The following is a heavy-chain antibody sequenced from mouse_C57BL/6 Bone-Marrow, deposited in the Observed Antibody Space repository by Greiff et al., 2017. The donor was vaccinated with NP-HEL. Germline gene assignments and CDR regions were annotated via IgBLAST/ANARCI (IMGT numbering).Heavy chain of an antibody. CDR2: IRNKANGYTT. CDR3: ARSSDYYWYFDV. D-gene: IGHD2-4*01. J-gene: IGHJ1*03. CDR1: GFTFTDYY. Sequence: DVKLVESGGGLVQPGGSLSLSCAASGFTFTDYYMSWVRQPPGKALEWLGFIRNKANGYTTEYSASVKGRFTISRDNSQSILYLQMNALRAEDSATYYCARSSDYYWYFDVWGTGTTVTVSS. V-gene: IGHV7-3*01.